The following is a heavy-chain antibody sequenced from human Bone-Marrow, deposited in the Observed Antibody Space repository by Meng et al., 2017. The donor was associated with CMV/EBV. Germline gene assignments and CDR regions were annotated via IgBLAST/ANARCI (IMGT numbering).Heavy chain of an antibody. V-gene: IGHV3-23*01. D-gene: IGHD6-19*01. Sequence: AASGFNFGSFAMNWVRQAPGKGLAWVSSISGGGGTTYYADSVQGRFTISRDNSENMLYLQMNSLRAEDTAVYYCAPRGAVTSNWFDPWGQGTLVTVSS. J-gene: IGHJ5*02. CDR1: GFNFGSFA. CDR2: ISGGGGTT. CDR3: APRGAVTSNWFDP.